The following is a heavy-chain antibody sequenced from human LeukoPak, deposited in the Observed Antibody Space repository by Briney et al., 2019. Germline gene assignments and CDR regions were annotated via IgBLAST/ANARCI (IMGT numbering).Heavy chain of an antibody. CDR1: GFTFSSYE. J-gene: IGHJ4*02. CDR3: ARSDSSGWPTGVSFDY. CDR2: ISSSGSTV. Sequence: GGSLRLSCAASGFTFSSYEMNWVRQAPGKGLEWVSYISSSGSTVYYADSVKGRFTISRDNAKNSLYLQMNSLRAEDTAVYYCARSDSSGWPTGVSFDYWGQGTLVTVSS. V-gene: IGHV3-48*03. D-gene: IGHD6-19*01.